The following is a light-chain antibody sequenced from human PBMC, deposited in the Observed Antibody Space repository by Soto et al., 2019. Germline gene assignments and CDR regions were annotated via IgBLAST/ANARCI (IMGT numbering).Light chain of an antibody. CDR3: QQYGTSVT. V-gene: IGKV3-20*01. J-gene: IGKJ5*01. CDR2: GAS. CDR1: QSISTSH. Sequence: EIVLTQSPGTLSLSPGERATPSCRASQSISTSHLAWFQQRPGQAPRLLISGASNRVTGIPDRFSGSGSGTEFTLTISRLESEDFAVYYCQQYGTSVTFGPGTRLEIK.